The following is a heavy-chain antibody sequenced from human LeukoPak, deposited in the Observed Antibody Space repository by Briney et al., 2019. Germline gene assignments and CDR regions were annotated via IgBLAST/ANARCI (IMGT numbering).Heavy chain of an antibody. CDR3: ARIPYNGYDFYSFDY. CDR1: GGSFSGYY. V-gene: IGHV4-34*01. Sequence: SETLSLTCAVYGGSFSGYYWSWIRQPPGRGLEWIGEINHSGSTNYNPSLKSRVTISVDTSKNQFSLKLSSVTAADTAVYYCARIPYNGYDFYSFDYWGQGTLVTVSS. CDR2: INHSGST. J-gene: IGHJ4*02. D-gene: IGHD5-12*01.